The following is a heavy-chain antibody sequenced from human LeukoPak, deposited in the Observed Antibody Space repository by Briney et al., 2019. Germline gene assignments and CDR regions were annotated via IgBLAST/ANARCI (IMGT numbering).Heavy chain of an antibody. Sequence: SETLSLTCTVSGGSISSHYWTWIRQSPVKGLEWIGDISNSGSTSYNPPLKSRVTISIDTSKNQFSLKLSSVTAADTAVYYCGRDALVGYFSYYYMDVWGKGTTVTVSS. D-gene: IGHD2-15*01. CDR2: ISNSGST. CDR3: GRDALVGYFSYYYMDV. V-gene: IGHV4-59*11. J-gene: IGHJ6*03. CDR1: GGSISSHY.